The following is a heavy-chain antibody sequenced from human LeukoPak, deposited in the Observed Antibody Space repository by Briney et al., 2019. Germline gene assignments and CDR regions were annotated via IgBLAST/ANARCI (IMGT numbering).Heavy chain of an antibody. CDR3: ATWSTSWYYFDY. J-gene: IGHJ4*02. Sequence: GRSLRLSCAASGFTFSSYGLHWVRQAPGKGLEWVAVITYEGSNKYYADSVKGRFTISRDNSKNTLYLQMNSLRTEDTAVYYCATWSTSWYYFDYWGQGTLVTVSS. D-gene: IGHD6-13*01. V-gene: IGHV3-30*03. CDR2: ITYEGSNK. CDR1: GFTFSSYG.